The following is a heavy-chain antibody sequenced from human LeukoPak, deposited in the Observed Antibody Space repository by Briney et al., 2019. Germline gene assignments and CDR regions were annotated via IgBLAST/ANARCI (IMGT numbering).Heavy chain of an antibody. CDR1: GGSFSGYY. CDR2: INHSGST. D-gene: IGHD6-19*01. CDR3: ARGRSNSSGWYWFDP. V-gene: IGHV4-34*01. J-gene: IGHJ5*02. Sequence: PSETLSLTCAVYGGSFSGYYWSWIRQPPGKGLEWIGEINHSGSTNYNPSLKSRVTISVDTSKNQFSLKLSSVTAADMAVHYCARGRSNSSGWYWFDPWGQGTLVTVSS.